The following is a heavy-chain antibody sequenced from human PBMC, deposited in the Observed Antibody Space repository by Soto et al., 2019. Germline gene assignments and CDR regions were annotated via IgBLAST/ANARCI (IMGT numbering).Heavy chain of an antibody. CDR1: GFTFSSYG. CDR2: IWHDGSDK. V-gene: IGHV3-33*01. CDR3: VREAIVASTVPHNCVDS. D-gene: IGHD5-12*01. Sequence: QVQLVESGGGVVQPGTSLRLSCAASGFTFSSYGMHWVRQAPGKGLEWVAVIWHDGSDKYYVDSVQGRFTISRDNSKNALDLQMNSLRAEDTAVYYCVREAIVASTVPHNCVDSWGQGTLVTVSS. J-gene: IGHJ5*01.